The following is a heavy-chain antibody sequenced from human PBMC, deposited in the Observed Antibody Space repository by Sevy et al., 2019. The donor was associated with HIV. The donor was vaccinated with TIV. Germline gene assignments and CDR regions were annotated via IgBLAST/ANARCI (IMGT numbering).Heavy chain of an antibody. V-gene: IGHV3-33*08. Sequence: GGSLRLSCAASGFTFSSYWMSWVRQAPGRGLEWVAAIFSDGTTKYYGDSVKGRFTISRDNSKNALFLQMNSLRVDDTALYYCARESGSDWYLDSWGQGTLVTVSS. D-gene: IGHD2-21*02. J-gene: IGHJ4*02. CDR3: ARESGSDWYLDS. CDR1: GFTFSSYW. CDR2: IFSDGTTK.